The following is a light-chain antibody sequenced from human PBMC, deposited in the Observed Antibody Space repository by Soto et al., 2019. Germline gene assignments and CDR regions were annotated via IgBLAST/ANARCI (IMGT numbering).Light chain of an antibody. CDR3: QQSYSTPPYT. J-gene: IGKJ2*01. CDR1: QSISSY. V-gene: IGKV1-39*01. Sequence: DIQMTQSPSSLSASVGDRVTITCRACQSISSYLNWYQQKPGKAPKLLIYAASSLQSGVPSRFTGSGSGTDFTLTISSLQPEDFATYYCQQSYSTPPYTFGQGTKLAIK. CDR2: AAS.